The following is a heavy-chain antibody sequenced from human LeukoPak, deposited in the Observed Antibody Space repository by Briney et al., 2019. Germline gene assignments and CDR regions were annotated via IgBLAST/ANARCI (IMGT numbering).Heavy chain of an antibody. CDR1: GFTFSTYA. CDR2: ISGSAGST. Sequence: GGSLRLSCAASGFTFSTYAMSWVRQAPGKGLEWVSAISGSAGSTYYADSVKGRFTISRDDSKNTLYLQMNSLRAGDTALYYCAKDSAAVAAKGYFDYWGQGTLVTVSS. J-gene: IGHJ4*02. D-gene: IGHD6-19*01. CDR3: AKDSAAVAAKGYFDY. V-gene: IGHV3-23*01.